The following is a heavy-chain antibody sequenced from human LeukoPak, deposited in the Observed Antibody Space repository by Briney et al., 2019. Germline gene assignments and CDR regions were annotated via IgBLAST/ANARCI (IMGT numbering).Heavy chain of an antibody. Sequence: GGSLRLSCAASGFTVSSNYMSWVRQAPGKGLEWVSVIYSGGSTYYADSVKGRFTISRDNSKNTLYLQMNSLRAEDTAVYYCARDRGYYYGMDVWGQGTTVTVSS. V-gene: IGHV3-66*01. J-gene: IGHJ6*02. CDR3: ARDRGYYYGMDV. CDR2: IYSGGST. D-gene: IGHD3-10*01. CDR1: GFTVSSNY.